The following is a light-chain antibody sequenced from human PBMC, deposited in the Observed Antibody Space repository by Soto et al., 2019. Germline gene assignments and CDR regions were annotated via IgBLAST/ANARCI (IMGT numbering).Light chain of an antibody. J-gene: IGKJ2*01. V-gene: IGKV3-15*01. Sequence: EIVMTQSPATLSVSPGERATLSCRASQSVSSNLAWYQQKPGQAPMPLIYATSTRPTDIPARFSGSGSETEFTLTISSLQSEDFAIYYCQQYKNGPYTFGQGTKVDIK. CDR1: QSVSSN. CDR2: ATS. CDR3: QQYKNGPYT.